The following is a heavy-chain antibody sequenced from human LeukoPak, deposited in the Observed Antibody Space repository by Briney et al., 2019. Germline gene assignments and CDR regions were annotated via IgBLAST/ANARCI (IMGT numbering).Heavy chain of an antibody. Sequence: GGALRLSCAASGFTFSSYWMHWVRQAPGKGLVWVSRINGDGGGRTYADSVKGRFTISRDDAKNTLYLQMNSLRAEDTAVYYCARGFGSRVDYWGQGTLVTVSS. CDR2: INGDGGGR. V-gene: IGHV3-74*01. CDR3: ARGFGSRVDY. D-gene: IGHD3-3*01. CDR1: GFTFSSYW. J-gene: IGHJ4*02.